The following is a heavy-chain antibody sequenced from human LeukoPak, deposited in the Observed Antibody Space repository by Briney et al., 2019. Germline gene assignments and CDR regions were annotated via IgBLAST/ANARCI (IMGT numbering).Heavy chain of an antibody. Sequence: SETLSLTCTVSGGSITNSDYFWGWIRQPPGKGLEWMGNVDYSGRPHRNPSLMGRVTINADRSGNRFSLNLSSVTAADTAVYFCARLDASLAHLSGSFPDYWGQGALVTVSS. J-gene: IGHJ4*02. CDR1: GGSITNSDYF. CDR3: ARLDASLAHLSGSFPDY. V-gene: IGHV4-39*01. CDR2: VDYSGRP. D-gene: IGHD3-10*01.